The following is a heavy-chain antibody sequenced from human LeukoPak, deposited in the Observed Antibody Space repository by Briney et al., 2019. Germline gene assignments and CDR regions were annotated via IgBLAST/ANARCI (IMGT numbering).Heavy chain of an antibody. J-gene: IGHJ6*03. D-gene: IGHD1-26*01. CDR2: IGAGGDST. CDR3: AKDPGDSVRGYYMDV. CDR1: GFTFSDYY. V-gene: IGHV3-23*01. Sequence: GGSLRLSCAASGFTFSDYYMTWIRQAPGKGLDWVSGIGAGGDSTFYPDSLKGRFTISRDNSKNMLYLQVNSVTADDTAVYYCAKDPGDSVRGYYMDVWGKGTTVIVSS.